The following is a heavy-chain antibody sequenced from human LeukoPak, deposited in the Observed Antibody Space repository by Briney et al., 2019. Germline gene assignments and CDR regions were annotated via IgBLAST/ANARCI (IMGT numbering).Heavy chain of an antibody. D-gene: IGHD6-25*01. Sequence: SETLSLTCTVSGGSISSYYWSWLRQPPGKGLEWIGYIYYSGSTNYNPSLKSRVTISEDTSKNQFSLKLSSVTAADTAVYYCARAVASGYYYYGMAVWGQGTTVTVPS. CDR1: GGSISSYY. J-gene: IGHJ6*02. V-gene: IGHV4-59*01. CDR2: IYYSGST. CDR3: ARAVASGYYYYGMAV.